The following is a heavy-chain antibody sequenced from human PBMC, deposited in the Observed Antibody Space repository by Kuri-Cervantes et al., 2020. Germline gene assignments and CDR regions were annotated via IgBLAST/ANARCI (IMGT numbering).Heavy chain of an antibody. CDR1: GGSISSSSYY. D-gene: IGHD3-16*01. V-gene: IGHV4-39*07. CDR3: AREWGGPFDY. CDR2: IYYSGST. J-gene: IGHJ4*02. Sequence: ESLKISCTVSGGSISSSSYYWGWSRQPPGKGLEWIGNIYYSGSTYYNPSLKSRVTISVDTSKNQFSLKLSSVTAADTAVYYCAREWGGPFDYWGQGTLVTVSS.